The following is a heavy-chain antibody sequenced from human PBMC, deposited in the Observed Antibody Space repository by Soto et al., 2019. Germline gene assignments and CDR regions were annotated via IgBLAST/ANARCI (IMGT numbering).Heavy chain of an antibody. D-gene: IGHD6-13*01. V-gene: IGHV1-8*01. CDR1: GYNFTSYD. CDR2: MNPNSGNT. Sequence: ASVKVSCKASGYNFTSYDINWVRQATGQGLEWMGWMNPNSGNTGYAQKIQGRVTMTRNTSISTAYMELSSLRSEDTAVYYCARGQGSSWYRYYYYGMDVWGQGTTVTVSS. CDR3: ARGQGSSWYRYYYYGMDV. J-gene: IGHJ6*02.